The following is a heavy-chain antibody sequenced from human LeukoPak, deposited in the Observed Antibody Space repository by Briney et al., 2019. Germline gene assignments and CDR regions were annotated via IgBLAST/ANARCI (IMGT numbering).Heavy chain of an antibody. CDR3: SKETLRHGSWDGAAGGGSNY. J-gene: IGHJ4*02. D-gene: IGHD6-13*01. CDR1: GFTFSSYG. CDR2: IGHSGSNT. V-gene: IGHV3-23*01. Sequence: GGSLRLSCAASGFTFSSYGMSWVRQAPGEGLEWVSAIGHSGSNTYYTDSVRGRFTISRDNSKNMLYLEMNSLRVDDTAVYYWSKETLRHGSWDGAAGGGSNYWGQGTLVTVSS.